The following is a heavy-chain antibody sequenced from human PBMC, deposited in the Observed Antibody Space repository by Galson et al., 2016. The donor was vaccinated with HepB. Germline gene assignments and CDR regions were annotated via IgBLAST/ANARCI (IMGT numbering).Heavy chain of an antibody. V-gene: IGHV3-53*01. J-gene: IGHJ4*02. CDR2: IYSGGST. CDR3: ARDRRCSGTSCQGL. CDR1: GFTVNNNY. D-gene: IGHD2-2*01. Sequence: SLRLSCAASGFTVNNNYMRWVRQAPGKGLEWVSLIYSGGSTSFADSVKGRFTISRDNSKNTLYLQMNSLRVEDTAVYFCARDRRCSGTSCQGLWGQGTQVTVSS.